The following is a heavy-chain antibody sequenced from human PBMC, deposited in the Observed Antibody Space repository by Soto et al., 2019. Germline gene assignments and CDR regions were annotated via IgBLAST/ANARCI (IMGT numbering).Heavy chain of an antibody. V-gene: IGHV5-10-1*01. CDR1: GYSFTSYW. J-gene: IGHJ3*02. D-gene: IGHD3-10*01. Sequence: GESLEIACKGSGYSFTSYWISLVRQMHGKGLEWMGRIDPSDSYNNYSPSFQGHVTISADKSISTAYLQWSSLKASDTAMYYCARLGIILEAPDAFDIWGQGTMVTVSS. CDR3: ARLGIILEAPDAFDI. CDR2: IDPSDSYN.